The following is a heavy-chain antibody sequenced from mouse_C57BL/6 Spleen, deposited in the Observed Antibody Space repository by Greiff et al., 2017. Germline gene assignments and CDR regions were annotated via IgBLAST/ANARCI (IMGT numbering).Heavy chain of an antibody. D-gene: IGHD1-1*01. V-gene: IGHV1-81*01. Sequence: QVQLQQSGAELVRPGASVKLSCKASGYTFTSYGISWVKQRPGQGLEWIGEIYPRSGNTYYNEKFKGKATLTADKSSSTAYMELRSLTSEDSAVYFCARDYYGSGYWFAYWGQGTLVTVSA. CDR2: IYPRSGNT. J-gene: IGHJ3*01. CDR1: GYTFTSYG. CDR3: ARDYYGSGYWFAY.